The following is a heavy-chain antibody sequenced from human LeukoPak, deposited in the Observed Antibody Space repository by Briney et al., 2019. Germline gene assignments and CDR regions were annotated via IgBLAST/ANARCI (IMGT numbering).Heavy chain of an antibody. D-gene: IGHD3-22*01. Sequence: GESLKISCKGSGYRFNAYWIAWVRQLPRKGLEWMGIIYPDDSDTRYSPSFQGQVTISADKSVRTAYLQWSSLKASDTAMYYCARPNITSYYDSRGYDAFDVWGQGTMVTVSS. V-gene: IGHV5-51*01. CDR2: IYPDDSDT. J-gene: IGHJ3*01. CDR3: ARPNITSYYDSRGYDAFDV. CDR1: GYRFNAYW.